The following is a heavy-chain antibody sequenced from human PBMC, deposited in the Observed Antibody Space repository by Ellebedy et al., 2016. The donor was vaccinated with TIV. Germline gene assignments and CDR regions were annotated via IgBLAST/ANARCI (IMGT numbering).Heavy chain of an antibody. J-gene: IGHJ5*02. CDR2: IYQDGSFQ. Sequence: GESLKISCTASGFSFRSYWMSWVRQAPGKGLEWVANIYQDGSFQYYLDSVKGRFTISRDNANKSLFLQMNSLRAEDTAVYYCARRGSYGDYSVRVNSWFDLWGQGTLVIVSS. CDR1: GFSFRSYW. D-gene: IGHD4-17*01. V-gene: IGHV3-7*01. CDR3: ARRGSYGDYSVRVNSWFDL.